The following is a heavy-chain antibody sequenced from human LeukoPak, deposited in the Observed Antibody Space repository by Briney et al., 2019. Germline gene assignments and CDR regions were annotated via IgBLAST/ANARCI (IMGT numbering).Heavy chain of an antibody. CDR1: GGSISSGGYY. J-gene: IGHJ4*02. Sequence: LSLTCTVSGGSISSGGYYWSWIRQPPGKGLEWVSAISGSGDGGSGGITYHADSVKGRFTISRDNSKNTLFLQMNSLGVEDTAVYYCAKSGSTTWFLDYWGQGTPVTVSS. V-gene: IGHV3-23*01. D-gene: IGHD1-26*01. CDR2: ISGSGDGGSGGIT. CDR3: AKSGSTTWFLDY.